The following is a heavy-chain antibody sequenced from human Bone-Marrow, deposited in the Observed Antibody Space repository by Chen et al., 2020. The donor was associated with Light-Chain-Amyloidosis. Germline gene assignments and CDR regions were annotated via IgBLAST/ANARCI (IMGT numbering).Heavy chain of an antibody. J-gene: IGHJ4*02. V-gene: IGHV3-30*04. CDR2: ISYDGSNK. Sequence: SYAMHWVRQAPGKGLEWVAVISYDGSNKYYADSVKGRFTISRDNSKNTLYLQMNSLRAEDTAVYYCARDKARHLDYWGQGTLVTVSS. CDR1: SYA. CDR3: ARDKARHLDY.